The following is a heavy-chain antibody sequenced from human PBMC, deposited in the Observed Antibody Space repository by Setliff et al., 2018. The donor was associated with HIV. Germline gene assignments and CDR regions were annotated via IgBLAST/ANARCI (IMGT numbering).Heavy chain of an antibody. CDR2: MCHGGNNN. J-gene: IGHJ3*02. D-gene: IGHD1-26*01. Sequence: SETLSLTCGVSGYSISSDYCWGWIRQPPGKGLEWIGNMCHGGNNNYYNPSLKSRVTMSVDTSKNQFSLKLSSVTAADTAVYYCARLGYSGSLVGAFDIWGQGTMVTVSS. V-gene: IGHV4-38-2*01. CDR1: GYSISSDYC. CDR3: ARLGYSGSLVGAFDI.